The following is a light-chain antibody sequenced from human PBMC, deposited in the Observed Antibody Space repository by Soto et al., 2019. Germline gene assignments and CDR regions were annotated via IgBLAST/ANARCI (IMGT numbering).Light chain of an antibody. Sequence: EVVVTQSPVTLALSPGERATLSCRTSQSVDIYVAWYQQKPGQAPRLLIYDASNRAPGIPARFSGSGSGTDFSIPISSLEPEDFAVYYCQQRKYWPPLTFGGGTKVEIK. CDR1: QSVDIY. V-gene: IGKV3-11*01. CDR3: QQRKYWPPLT. CDR2: DAS. J-gene: IGKJ4*01.